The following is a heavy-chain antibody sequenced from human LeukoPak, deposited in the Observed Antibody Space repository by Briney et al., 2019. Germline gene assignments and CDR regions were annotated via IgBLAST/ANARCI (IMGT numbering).Heavy chain of an antibody. J-gene: IGHJ4*02. D-gene: IGHD3-22*01. CDR1: GFTFSSYA. CDR2: ISGSGGST. Sequence: PGGSLRLSCAASGFTFSSYAMSWVRQAPGKGLEWVSAISGSGGSTYYADPVKGRFTISRDNSKNTLYLQMNSLRAEDTAVYYCARSTLAYYYDSSGYYLGVYWGQGTLVTVSS. V-gene: IGHV3-23*01. CDR3: ARSTLAYYYDSSGYYLGVY.